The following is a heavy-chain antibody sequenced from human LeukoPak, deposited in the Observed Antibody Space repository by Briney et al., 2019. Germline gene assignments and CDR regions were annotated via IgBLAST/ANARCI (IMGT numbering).Heavy chain of an antibody. D-gene: IGHD3-3*01. CDR2: IYSGGST. CDR3: AKQDYDFWSGYYTNYYYYYMDV. CDR1: EFSVGSNY. Sequence: PGGSLRLSCAASEFSVGSNYMTWVRQAPGKGLEWVSLIYSGGSTYYADSVKGRFTISRDNSKNTLYLQMNSLRAEDTAVYYCAKQDYDFWSGYYTNYYYYYMDVWGKGTTVTVSS. V-gene: IGHV3-66*04. J-gene: IGHJ6*03.